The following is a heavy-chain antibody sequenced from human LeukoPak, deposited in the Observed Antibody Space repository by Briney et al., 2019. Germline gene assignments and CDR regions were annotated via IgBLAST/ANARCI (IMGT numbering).Heavy chain of an antibody. CDR3: ARQTFGVLYFDS. D-gene: IGHD3-10*01. CDR2: IYNSGST. V-gene: IGHV4-59*01. Sequence: SETLSLTCTVSGGSISIYYWSWIRQPPGKGLEWIGYIYNSGSTNYNPSLKSRVTISVDTSKNQFSLKLTSVTAADTAVYYCARQTFGVLYFDSWGQGTLVIVSS. CDR1: GGSISIYY. J-gene: IGHJ4*02.